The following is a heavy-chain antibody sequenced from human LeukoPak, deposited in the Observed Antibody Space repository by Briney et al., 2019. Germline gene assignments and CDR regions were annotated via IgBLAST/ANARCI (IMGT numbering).Heavy chain of an antibody. D-gene: IGHD3-10*01. V-gene: IGHV4-34*01. CDR1: GGSFSGYF. Sequence: KASETLSLTCAVYGGSFSGYFWSWLRHLPGKGLEWIGEINFSGTTTYSPSLRSRVTISIDTSKNQFSLQLNSVTAADTAVYYCARCGYYGSGKGNWFDPWGQGTLVTVSA. J-gene: IGHJ5*02. CDR2: INFSGTT. CDR3: ARCGYYGSGKGNWFDP.